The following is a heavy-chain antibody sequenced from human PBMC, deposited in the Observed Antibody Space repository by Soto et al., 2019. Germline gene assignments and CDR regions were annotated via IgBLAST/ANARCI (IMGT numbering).Heavy chain of an antibody. D-gene: IGHD1-26*01. CDR2: VSIGGST. CDR3: AKRRGAGGNFDY. Sequence: PGGSLRLSCAASGFTLTTYTMNWVRQAPGKGLEWVAVVSIGGSTHYADSVRGRFTISRDNSKNTLSLQMNSLTAEDTAVYFCAKRRGAGGNFDYWGQGALVTVSS. V-gene: IGHV3-23*01. CDR1: GFTLTTYT. J-gene: IGHJ4*02.